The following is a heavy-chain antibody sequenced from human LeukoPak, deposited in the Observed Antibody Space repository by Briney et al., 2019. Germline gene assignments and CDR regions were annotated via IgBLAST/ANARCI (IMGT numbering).Heavy chain of an antibody. CDR1: GGSISSSSYY. J-gene: IGHJ3*02. V-gene: IGHV4-39*07. Sequence: SSETLSLTCTVSGGSISSSSYYWGWIRQPPGKGLEWIGSIYYSGSTYCNPSLKSRVTISVDTSKNQFSLKLSSVTAADTAVYYCARGHSFSSSWSRSALAIWGQGTMVTVSS. CDR2: IYYSGST. D-gene: IGHD6-13*01. CDR3: ARGHSFSSSWSRSALAI.